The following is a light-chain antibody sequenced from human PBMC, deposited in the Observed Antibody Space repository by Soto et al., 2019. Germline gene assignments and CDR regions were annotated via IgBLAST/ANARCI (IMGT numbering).Light chain of an antibody. J-gene: IGKJ4*01. Sequence: EIVLTQSPATLSLSTGERATLSCRASQSVSPYLAWYQQKPGQTPRLLIYDASKRAAGIPGRFSGSGYGTDFPLSISSLEPEDFAVYYCQQRSTWPLTFGGGTKVEIK. CDR1: QSVSPY. V-gene: IGKV3-11*01. CDR3: QQRSTWPLT. CDR2: DAS.